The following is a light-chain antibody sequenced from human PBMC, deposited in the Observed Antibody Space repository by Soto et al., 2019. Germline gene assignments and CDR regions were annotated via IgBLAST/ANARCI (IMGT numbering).Light chain of an antibody. V-gene: IGKV3-20*01. J-gene: IGKJ1*01. CDR2: GAS. Sequence: IVLTQSPATLSFSPGGRATLSCRASPSVTNYLAWYQQKPGQAPRLLIYGASNRATGIPDRLSGSGSGTDFTLTISRMEPEDFAVYYCQQYGSSGTFGQGTKVDIK. CDR3: QQYGSSGT. CDR1: PSVTNY.